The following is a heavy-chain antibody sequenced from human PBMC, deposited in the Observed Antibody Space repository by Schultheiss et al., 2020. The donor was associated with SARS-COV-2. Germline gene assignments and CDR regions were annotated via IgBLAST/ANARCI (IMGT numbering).Heavy chain of an antibody. V-gene: IGHV4-30-4*01. J-gene: IGHJ6*02. CDR3: AREFRYGMDV. CDR1: GGSISSGDYY. CDR2: IYYSGST. Sequence: SETLSLTCTVSGGSISSGDYYWSWIRQPPGKGLEWIGYIYYSGSTYYNPSLKSRLSISVDTSKNQFSLELTSLTPADTAVYYCAREFRYGMDVWGLGTAVTVSS.